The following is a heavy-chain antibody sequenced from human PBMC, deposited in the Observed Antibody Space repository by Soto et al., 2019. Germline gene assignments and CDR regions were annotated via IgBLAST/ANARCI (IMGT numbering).Heavy chain of an antibody. J-gene: IGHJ4*02. CDR1: GFTFSSYA. CDR2: ISGDGGGT. V-gene: IGHV3-23*01. D-gene: IGHD6-19*01. CDR3: GKGWGASGWSVGDY. Sequence: EVQLLESGGGLVQPGGSLRLSCAASGFTFSSYAMSWVRQAPGKGLEWVSGISGDGGGTYYADSVKGRFTISRDNSKNTLNLHLNSLTAEDTAVYYCGKGWGASGWSVGDYWGQGTLVSVSA.